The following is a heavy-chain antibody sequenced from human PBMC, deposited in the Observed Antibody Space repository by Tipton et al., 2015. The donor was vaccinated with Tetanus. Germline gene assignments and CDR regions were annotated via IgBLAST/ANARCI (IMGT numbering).Heavy chain of an antibody. CDR2: INHSGST. J-gene: IGHJ2*01. Sequence: TLSLTCAVYGGSFSGYYWSWIRQPPGKGLEWIGEINHSGSTNYNPSLKSRVTISVDTSKNQFSLKLSSVTAADTAVYYCARRRGLIVVVPAAKGSGWYFDLWGRGTLVTVSS. V-gene: IGHV4-34*01. CDR3: ARRRGLIVVVPAAKGSGWYFDL. CDR1: GGSFSGYY. D-gene: IGHD2-2*01.